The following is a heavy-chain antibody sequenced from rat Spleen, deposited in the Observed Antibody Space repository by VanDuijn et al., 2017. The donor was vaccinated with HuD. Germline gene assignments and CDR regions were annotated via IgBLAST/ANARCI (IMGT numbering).Heavy chain of an antibody. CDR1: GFTFSDYG. V-gene: IGHV5-20*01. CDR2: ISYDGGST. J-gene: IGHJ1*01. D-gene: IGHD1-1*01. CDR3: TRCYYSGDYWYFDF. Sequence: EVQMVESGGGLVQPGRSLKLSCAASGFTFSDYGMAWVLQAPTKGLEWVASISYDGGSTYYRDSVKGRFTISRDNAKSTLYLQMNSLRSEDTATYYCTRCYYSGDYWYFDFWGPGTMVTVSS.